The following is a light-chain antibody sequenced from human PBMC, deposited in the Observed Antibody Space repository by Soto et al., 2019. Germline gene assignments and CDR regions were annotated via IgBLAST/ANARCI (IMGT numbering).Light chain of an antibody. V-gene: IGKV1-39*01. CDR3: QQSYSSPVT. J-gene: IGKJ5*01. CDR1: QNINFF. CDR2: AAS. Sequence: IQMTQSPSSLSASVGARVTITCLASQNINFFLNWYQEKPGKAPKLLIYAASSLPSGVPSRFSGSGSGTDFTLTISGLQSEDVATYYCQQSYSSPVTFGQGTRLEIK.